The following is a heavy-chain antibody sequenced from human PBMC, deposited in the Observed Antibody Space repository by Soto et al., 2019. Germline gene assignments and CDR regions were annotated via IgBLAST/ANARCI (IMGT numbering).Heavy chain of an antibody. V-gene: IGHV1-18*01. CDR2: ISAYNGNT. CDR3: ARVDTAMAMYYFDY. D-gene: IGHD5-18*01. Sequence: ASVKVSCKASGYTFTIYGISWVRQAPGQGLEWMGWISAYNGNTNYAQKLQGRVTMTTDTSTSTAYMELRSLRSDDTAVYYCARVDTAMAMYYFDYWGQGTLVTVSS. CDR1: GYTFTIYG. J-gene: IGHJ4*02.